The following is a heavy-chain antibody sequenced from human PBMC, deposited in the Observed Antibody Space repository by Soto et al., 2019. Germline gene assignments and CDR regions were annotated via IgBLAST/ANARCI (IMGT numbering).Heavy chain of an antibody. V-gene: IGHV4-59*08. CDR3: ARQESGEYFQH. Sequence: PSETLSLTCTVSGGSTSSYYWSWIRQPPGKGLEWIGYIYYSGSTNYNPSLKSRVTISVDTSKNQFSLKLSSVTAADTAVYYCARQESGEYFQHWGQGTLVNVSS. CDR1: GGSTSSYY. J-gene: IGHJ1*01. CDR2: IYYSGST.